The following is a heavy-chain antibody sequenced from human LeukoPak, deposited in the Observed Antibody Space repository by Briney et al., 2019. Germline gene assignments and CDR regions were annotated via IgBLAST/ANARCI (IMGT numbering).Heavy chain of an antibody. Sequence: SETLSLTCAVYGGSFSGYYWSWIRQPPGKGLEWIGEINHSGSTNYNPSLKSRVTISVDTSKNQFSLKLSSVTAADTAVYYCARGKCDFWSGYSPRRYYGMDVWGQGTTVTVSS. CDR1: GGSFSGYY. V-gene: IGHV4-34*01. CDR2: INHSGST. D-gene: IGHD3-3*01. CDR3: ARGKCDFWSGYSPRRYYGMDV. J-gene: IGHJ6*02.